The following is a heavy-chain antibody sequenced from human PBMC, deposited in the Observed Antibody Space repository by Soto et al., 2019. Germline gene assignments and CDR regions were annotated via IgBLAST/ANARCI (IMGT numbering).Heavy chain of an antibody. CDR3: ARGICSDGSCYPCCVVP. J-gene: IGHJ5*02. CDR1: VGSLSRYW. CDR2: IYPGDSDT. Sequence: QKRSDKGRVGSLSRYWSARVHQKTKKGLEWMGIIYPGDSDTRYSPSFQGQVTISADKSISTAYLQWSSLKASDTAMYYCARGICSDGSCYPCCVVPWGQGTLVT. D-gene: IGHD2-15*01. V-gene: IGHV5-51*07.